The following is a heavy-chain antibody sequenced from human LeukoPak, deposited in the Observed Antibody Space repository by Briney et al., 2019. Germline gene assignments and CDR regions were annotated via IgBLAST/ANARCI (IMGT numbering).Heavy chain of an antibody. D-gene: IGHD6-19*01. Sequence: GRSLRLSCAASGFTFSSYGMHWVRQAPGKGLEWVAVIWYDGSNKYYADSVKGRFTISRDNSKNTLYLQMNSLRAEDTAVYYCARDLSTAVAGMVDYWGQGTLVTVSS. CDR1: GFTFSSYG. CDR2: IWYDGSNK. CDR3: ARDLSTAVAGMVDY. V-gene: IGHV3-33*01. J-gene: IGHJ4*02.